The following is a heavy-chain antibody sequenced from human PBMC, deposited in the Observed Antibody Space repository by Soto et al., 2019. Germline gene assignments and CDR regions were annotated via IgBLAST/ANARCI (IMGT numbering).Heavy chain of an antibody. J-gene: IGHJ4*02. Sequence: QVQLQQWGAGLLKPSETLSLTCAVYGGSFSGYYWSWIRQPPGKGLEWIGEINHSGSTNYNPSLKSRVTISVDTSKTQFSLKLSSVTAADTAVYYCARGTTVTVAYWGQGTLVTVSS. CDR2: INHSGST. V-gene: IGHV4-34*01. CDR3: ARGTTVTVAY. CDR1: GGSFSGYY. D-gene: IGHD4-17*01.